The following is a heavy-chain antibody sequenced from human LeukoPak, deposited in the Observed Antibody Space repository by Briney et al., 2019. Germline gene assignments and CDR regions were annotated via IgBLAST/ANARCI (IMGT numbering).Heavy chain of an antibody. J-gene: IGHJ4*02. CDR3: AREGGFYGVNFDY. V-gene: IGHV3-48*01. CDR2: ITNSGNSK. D-gene: IGHD4-17*01. Sequence: GGSLRLSCAASEFTFSSYSMNWVRQAPGKGLEWVSYITNSGNSKSYADSVKGRFTISRDNTKNSLYLQMNGLRAEDTAVYYCAREGGFYGVNFDYWGQGTLVTVSS. CDR1: EFTFSSYS.